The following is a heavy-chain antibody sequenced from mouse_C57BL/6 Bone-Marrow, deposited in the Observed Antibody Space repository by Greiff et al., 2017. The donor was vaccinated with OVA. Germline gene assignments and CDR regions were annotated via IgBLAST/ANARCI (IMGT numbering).Heavy chain of an antibody. CDR2: IYPGSGNT. CDR1: GYSFTSYY. V-gene: IGHV1-66*01. J-gene: IGHJ4*01. CDR3: ARRRQLRLRGAMDY. Sequence: QVQLQQSGPELVKPGASVKISCKASGYSFTSYYIHWVKQRPGQGLEWIGWIYPGSGNTKYNEKFKGKATLTADTSSSTAYMQLSSLTSEDSAVYYGARRRQLRLRGAMDYWGQGTSVTVSS. D-gene: IGHD3-2*02.